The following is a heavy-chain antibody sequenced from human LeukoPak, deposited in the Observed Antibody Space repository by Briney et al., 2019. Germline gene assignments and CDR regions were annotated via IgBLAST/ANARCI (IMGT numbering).Heavy chain of an antibody. D-gene: IGHD6-6*01. CDR2: IYYSGST. CDR1: GGSISSSSYY. CDR3: ARQECSSPSCWFDP. J-gene: IGHJ5*02. V-gene: IGHV4-39*01. Sequence: KPSETLSLTCTVSGGSISSSSYYWGWIRQPPGKGLKWIGSIYYSGSTYYNPSLKSRVTISVDTSKNQFSLKLSSVTAADTAVYYCARQECSSPSCWFDPWGQGTLVTVSS.